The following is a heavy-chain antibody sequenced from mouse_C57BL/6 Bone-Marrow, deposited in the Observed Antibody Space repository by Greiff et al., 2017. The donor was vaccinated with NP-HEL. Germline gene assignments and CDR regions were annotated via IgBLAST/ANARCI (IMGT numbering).Heavy chain of an antibody. J-gene: IGHJ1*03. Sequence: QVQLQQPGAELVRPGSSVKLSCKASGYTFTSYWMDWVKQRPGQGLEWIGNIYPSDSETHYNQKFKDKATLTVDKSSSTAYMQLSSLTSEDSAVYYCARRSYDGCYGWYFDVWGTGTTVTVSS. CDR2: IYPSDSET. V-gene: IGHV1-61*01. CDR3: ARRSYDGCYGWYFDV. CDR1: GYTFTSYW. D-gene: IGHD2-3*01.